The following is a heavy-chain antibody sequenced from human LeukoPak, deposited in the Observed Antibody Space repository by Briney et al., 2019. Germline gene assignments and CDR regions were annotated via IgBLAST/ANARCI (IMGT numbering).Heavy chain of an antibody. CDR1: GGSISSSSYY. Sequence: SETLSLTCTVSGGSISSSSYYWGWIRQPPGKGLEWIGSIYYSGSTYYNPSLKSRVTISVDTSKNQFSLRLSSVTAADTAVYYCAVNLPTRDYWGQGTLVTVSS. V-gene: IGHV4-39*01. J-gene: IGHJ4*02. CDR2: IYYSGST. CDR3: AVNLPTRDY. D-gene: IGHD2-2*01.